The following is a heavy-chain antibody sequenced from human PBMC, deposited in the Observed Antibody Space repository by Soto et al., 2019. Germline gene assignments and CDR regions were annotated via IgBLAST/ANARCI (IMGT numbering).Heavy chain of an antibody. Sequence: GGSLRLSCAASGFTFSSYGMHWVRQAPGKGLEWVAVISYDGSNKYYADSVRGRFTISRDNSKNTLYLQMNSLRAEDTAVYYCAKDDGSSGCTSYYFDYWGQGTLVTVSS. V-gene: IGHV3-30*18. J-gene: IGHJ4*02. CDR2: ISYDGSNK. CDR1: GFTFSSYG. CDR3: AKDDGSSGCTSYYFDY. D-gene: IGHD6-19*01.